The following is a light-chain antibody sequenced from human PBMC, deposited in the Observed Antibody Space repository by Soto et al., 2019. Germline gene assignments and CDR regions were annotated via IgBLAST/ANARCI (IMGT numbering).Light chain of an antibody. J-gene: IGKJ5*01. CDR3: QQRTKT. Sequence: ELVLTQSPATLSLSPGERATLSCRASQSVSSYLAWYQQKPGQAPRLLISDASNRATGIPARFSGSGSGTDFTLTISSLEPEYFAVYYCQQRTKTFGQGTRLDIK. CDR1: QSVSSY. V-gene: IGKV3-11*01. CDR2: DAS.